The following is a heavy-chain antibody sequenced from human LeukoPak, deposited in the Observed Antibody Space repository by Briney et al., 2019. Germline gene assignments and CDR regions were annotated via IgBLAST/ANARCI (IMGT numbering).Heavy chain of an antibody. CDR1: GGSISSYY. V-gene: IGHV4-59*01. D-gene: IGHD6-19*01. CDR3: ARDRLNSSGWYEDVY. Sequence: SETLSLTCTVSGGSISSYYWSWIRQPAGKGLEWIGYIYYSGSTNYNPSLKSRVTISVDTSKNQFSLKLSSVTAADTAVYYCARDRLNSSGWYEDVYWGQGTLVTVSS. CDR2: IYYSGST. J-gene: IGHJ4*02.